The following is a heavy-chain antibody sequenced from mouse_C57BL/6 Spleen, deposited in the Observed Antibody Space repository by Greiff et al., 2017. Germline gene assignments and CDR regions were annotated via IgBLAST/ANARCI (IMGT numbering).Heavy chain of an antibody. CDR1: GFTFSSYG. Sequence: EVKVVESGGDLVKPGGSLKLSCAASGFTFSSYGMSWVRQTPDQRLEWVATISSGGSYTYYPDSVKGRFTISRDNAKNTPYLQMSSLKSEDTAMYFCARPYDYDGRYFDYWGQGTTLTVSS. CDR3: ARPYDYDGRYFDY. V-gene: IGHV5-6*01. CDR2: ISSGGSYT. J-gene: IGHJ2*01. D-gene: IGHD2-4*01.